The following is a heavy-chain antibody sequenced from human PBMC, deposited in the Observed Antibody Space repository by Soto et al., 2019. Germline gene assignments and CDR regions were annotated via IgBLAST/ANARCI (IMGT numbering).Heavy chain of an antibody. D-gene: IGHD3-3*01. J-gene: IGHJ4*02. CDR2: ISSSSSYI. Sequence: EGSLRLSCAASGFTFSSYSMNWVLQAPGKGLEWVSSISSSSSYIYYADSVKGRFTISRDNAKNSLYLQMNSLRAEDTAVYYCARDGFYDSWSGYYTGSTFDYWGQGTLVTVSS. CDR1: GFTFSSYS. V-gene: IGHV3-21*01. CDR3: ARDGFYDSWSGYYTGSTFDY.